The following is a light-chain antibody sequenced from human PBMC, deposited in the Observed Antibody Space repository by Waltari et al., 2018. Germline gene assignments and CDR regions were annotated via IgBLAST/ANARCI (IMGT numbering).Light chain of an antibody. J-gene: IGLJ3*02. CDR3: QTGGHGTWV. Sequence: QLVLTQSPSASASLRPSVKLTSTLSRGHSSNVIAWPQQQPEKVPRYWTKVNSDGSHSKGDKIPDRFSGSSSGTEHYLTISSLQSEDEADYYCQTGGHGTWVFGGGTKLTVL. V-gene: IGLV4-69*01. CDR1: RGHSSNV. CDR2: VNSDGSH.